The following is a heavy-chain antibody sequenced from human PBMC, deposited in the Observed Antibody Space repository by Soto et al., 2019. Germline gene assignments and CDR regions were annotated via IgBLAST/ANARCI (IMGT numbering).Heavy chain of an antibody. CDR1: GFSLSTSGMR. V-gene: IGHV2-70*04. Sequence: SGPTLVNPAQTLTLTCTFSGFSLSTSGMRVSWIRQPPGKALEWLARIDWDDDKLYSTSLKTRLTISKDPSKNPVVLTMTNMDPVDTATYYCARSIVAAGNRWFDPWGQGTLVTVSS. CDR2: IDWDDDK. D-gene: IGHD6-13*01. J-gene: IGHJ5*02. CDR3: ARSIVAAGNRWFDP.